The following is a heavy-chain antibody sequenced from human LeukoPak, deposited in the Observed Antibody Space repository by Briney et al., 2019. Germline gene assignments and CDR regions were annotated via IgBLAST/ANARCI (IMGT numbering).Heavy chain of an antibody. J-gene: IGHJ6*02. V-gene: IGHV3-30*18. D-gene: IGHD3-3*01. CDR1: GFTFSSYG. Sequence: GGSLRLSCAASGFTFSSYGMHWVRQAPGKGLEWVAAISYDGSNKYYADSVKGRFTISRDNSKNTLYLQMNSLRAEDTAVYYCAKSFGVVVYYYYGMDVWGQGTTVTVSS. CDR3: AKSFGVVVYYYYGMDV. CDR2: ISYDGSNK.